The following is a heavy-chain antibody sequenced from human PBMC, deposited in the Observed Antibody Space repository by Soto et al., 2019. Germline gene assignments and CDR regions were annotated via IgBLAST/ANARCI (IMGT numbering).Heavy chain of an antibody. D-gene: IGHD3-16*01. J-gene: IGHJ6*02. CDR3: AREGGDGWGYHYHGMDV. V-gene: IGHV1-3*01. CDR2: INPDNDRT. Sequence: QVQLVQSGAEVKKPGASVKVSCKTSGYKFNRYNLHWLCQAPGQSLEWMGWINPDNDRTKYSEKFQGRVTITRDTSATTVYMELSSLRSEDTAIYYCAREGGDGWGYHYHGMDVWGQGTSVTVSS. CDR1: GYKFNRYN.